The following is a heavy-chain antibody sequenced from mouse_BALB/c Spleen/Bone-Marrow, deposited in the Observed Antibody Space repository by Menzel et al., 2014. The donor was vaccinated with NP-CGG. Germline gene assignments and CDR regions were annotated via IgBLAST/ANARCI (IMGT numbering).Heavy chain of an antibody. Sequence: EVQVVESGGGLVQPGGSLKLSCAASGFDFSRYWMSWVRQAPGKGLEWIGEINPDSTTINYTPSLKNKFIISRDNAKNTLYLQMSKVRSGDTALYYCARLGYYGVMVYWGQGTSVTVSS. V-gene: IGHV4-1*02. D-gene: IGHD1-1*01. CDR3: ARLGYYGVMVY. J-gene: IGHJ4*01. CDR2: INPDSTTI. CDR1: GFDFSRYW.